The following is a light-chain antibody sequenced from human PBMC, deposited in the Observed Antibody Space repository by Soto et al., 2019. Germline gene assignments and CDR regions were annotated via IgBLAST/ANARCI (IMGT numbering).Light chain of an antibody. J-gene: IGKJ1*01. CDR3: QQYNSYPRA. CDR2: KAS. Sequence: DIQMTQSHATLSASVGDRVTITCRASQSISSWLAWYQQKPGKAPKLLIYKASSLESGVPSRFSGSGSGTEFTLTISSLQPDDFATYYCQQYNSYPRAFGQGTKVEIK. V-gene: IGKV1-5*03. CDR1: QSISSW.